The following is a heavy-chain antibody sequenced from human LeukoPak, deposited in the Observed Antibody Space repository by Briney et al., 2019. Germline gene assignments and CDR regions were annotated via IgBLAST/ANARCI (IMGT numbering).Heavy chain of an antibody. V-gene: IGHV1-24*01. Sequence: ASVKVSCKVSGYTLTELSMHWVRQAPGKGLEWMGGFDPEEGETIYAQKFQGRVTMTEDTSTDTAYMELSSLRSEDTAVYYCATDQIRITIFGVGLVWGQGTTVTVSS. CDR1: GYTLTELS. D-gene: IGHD3-3*01. J-gene: IGHJ6*02. CDR3: ATDQIRITIFGVGLV. CDR2: FDPEEGET.